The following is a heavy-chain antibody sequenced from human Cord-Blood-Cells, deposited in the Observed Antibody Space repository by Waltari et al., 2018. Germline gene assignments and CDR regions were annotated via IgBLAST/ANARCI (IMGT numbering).Heavy chain of an antibody. D-gene: IGHD6-13*01. CDR2: ISYDGSNK. V-gene: IGHV3-30-3*01. CDR1: GFTFSSYA. CDR3: ARSMLAAEYFQH. J-gene: IGHJ1*01. Sequence: QVQLVESGGGVVQPGRSLRLSCAASGFTFSSYAMHWVRQAPGKGLEWVAVISYDGSNKYYADSVKGRFTISRDNSKNTLYLQMNSLRAEDTAVYYCARSMLAAEYFQHWGQGTLVTVSS.